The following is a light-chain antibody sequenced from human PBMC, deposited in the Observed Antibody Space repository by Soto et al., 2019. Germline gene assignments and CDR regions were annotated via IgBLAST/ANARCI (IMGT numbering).Light chain of an antibody. CDR2: GAS. CDR3: QQYSNWPLT. V-gene: IGKV3-15*01. CDR1: QSVTNSY. Sequence: EIVLTQSPATLSLSPRERATLSCRASQSVTNSYLAWYQQKPGQAPRLLIFGASTRAAGIPARFSGSGSGTEFTLTISSLQSEDFAVYYCQQYSNWPLTFGGGTKVDIK. J-gene: IGKJ4*01.